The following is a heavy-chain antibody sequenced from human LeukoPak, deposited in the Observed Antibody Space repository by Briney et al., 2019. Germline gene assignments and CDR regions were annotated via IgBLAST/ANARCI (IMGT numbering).Heavy chain of an antibody. CDR1: GFTFSGYA. D-gene: IGHD3-22*01. CDR2: ISYDGSNK. Sequence: GGSLRLSCAASGFTFSGYAMHWVRQAPGKGLEWVAVISYDGSNKYYADSVKGRFTISRDNSKNTLYLQMNSLRAEDTAVYYCARDLLIYDSSGYYSAGDYWGQGTLVTVSS. J-gene: IGHJ4*02. CDR3: ARDLLIYDSSGYYSAGDY. V-gene: IGHV3-30-3*01.